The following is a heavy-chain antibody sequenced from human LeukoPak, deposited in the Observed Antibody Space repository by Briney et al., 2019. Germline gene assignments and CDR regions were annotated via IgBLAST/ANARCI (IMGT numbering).Heavy chain of an antibody. CDR1: GGSISGTNW. D-gene: IGHD4-11*01. V-gene: IGHV4-4*02. CDR2: ISLRGLT. J-gene: IGHJ4*02. CDR3: TRRGTATTERFDY. Sequence: PSGTLSLTCGVSGGSISGTNWWSWVRQPPGQGLEWIGEISLRGLTNYNPSLRSRLTMSLDESKNQVSLNLTPVTAADTAVYYCTRRGTATTERFDYWGQGTLVTVSS.